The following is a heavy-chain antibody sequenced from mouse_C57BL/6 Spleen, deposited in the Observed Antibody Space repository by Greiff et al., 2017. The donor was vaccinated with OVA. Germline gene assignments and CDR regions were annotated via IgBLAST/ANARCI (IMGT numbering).Heavy chain of an antibody. D-gene: IGHD2-4*01. CDR3: AREDYDRYFDV. V-gene: IGHV5-16*01. J-gene: IGHJ1*03. CDR1: GFTFSDYY. CDR2: INYDGSST. Sequence: EVKLVESEGGLVQPGSSMKLSCTASGFTFSDYYMAWVRQVPEKGLEWVANINYDGSSTYYLDSLKSRFIISRDNAKNILYLQMSSLKSEDTATYYCAREDYDRYFDVWGTGTTVTVSS.